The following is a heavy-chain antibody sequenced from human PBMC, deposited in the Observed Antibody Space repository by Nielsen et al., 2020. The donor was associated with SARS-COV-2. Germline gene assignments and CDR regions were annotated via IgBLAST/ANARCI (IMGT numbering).Heavy chain of an antibody. CDR3: ARNAEGLRYFDWWGSNWFDP. CDR2: ISYDGSNK. Sequence: WIRQPPGKGLEWVAVISYDGSNKYYADSVKGRFTISRDNAKNSLYLQMNSLRAEDTALYHCARNAEGLRYFDWWGSNWFDPWGQGTLVTVSS. D-gene: IGHD3-9*01. J-gene: IGHJ5*02. V-gene: IGHV3-33*05.